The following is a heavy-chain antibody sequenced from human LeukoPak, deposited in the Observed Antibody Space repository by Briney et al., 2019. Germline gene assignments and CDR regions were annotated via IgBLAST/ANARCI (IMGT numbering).Heavy chain of an antibody. CDR3: ARGPLPYGYLDY. CDR1: GFPFSSNY. CDR2: IYSGGST. D-gene: IGHD5-18*01. V-gene: IGHV3-53*01. Sequence: GGSLSLSFAASGFPFSSNYMSWVRQAPGKGLEWVSVIYSGGSTYYANSVKGRFTISRDNSKNTLFLQMNSLRAEDTAVYYCARGPLPYGYLDYWGQGTLVTVSS. J-gene: IGHJ4*02.